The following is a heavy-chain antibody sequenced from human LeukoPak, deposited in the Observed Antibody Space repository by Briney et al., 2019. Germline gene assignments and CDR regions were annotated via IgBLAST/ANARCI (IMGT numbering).Heavy chain of an antibody. D-gene: IGHD3-22*01. CDR3: AKDLLYYYDRSGSDAFDI. Sequence: VGSLRLSCAPSGVTLSSYAISWVRHAPGKGQERVSAISGSGGSTYYADTVKRRFTISRDNSKNPRYLQMNSLRAEDTAVYYCAKDLLYYYDRSGSDAFDIWGQGTMVTVSS. CDR2: ISGSGGST. V-gene: IGHV3-23*01. J-gene: IGHJ3*02. CDR1: GVTLSSYA.